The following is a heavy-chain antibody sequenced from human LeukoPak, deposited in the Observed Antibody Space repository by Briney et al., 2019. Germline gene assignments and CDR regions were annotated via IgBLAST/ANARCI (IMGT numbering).Heavy chain of an antibody. V-gene: IGHV3-74*03. CDR1: GFTFSSYW. CDR2: INTYGTST. D-gene: IGHD4-17*01. CDR3: ARGSTTVTTKDWFDP. Sequence: GGSLRLSCAASGFTFSSYWMHWVRQVPGKGLVWVARINTYGTSTTYGDSVEGRFTISRDNAKNTLDLEMNSLRDDDTAVYYCARGSTTVTTKDWFDPWGQGTQVTVS. J-gene: IGHJ5*02.